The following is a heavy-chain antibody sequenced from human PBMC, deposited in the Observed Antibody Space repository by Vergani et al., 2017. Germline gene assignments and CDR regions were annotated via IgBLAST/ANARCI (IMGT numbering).Heavy chain of an antibody. J-gene: IGHJ5*02. D-gene: IGHD6-19*01. CDR3: ASDTHSGQRADR. V-gene: IGHV4-59*02. CDR2: VSFRGDT. Sequence: QVKLQESGPGLVKPSETLSLTCTVSGASVNSYYWSWIRQPPGKGLEWMGYVSFRGDTLYDPSVKGRMTISLNTSSNQFSLYLTSVTAADRAVYYCASDTHSGQRADRWGQGILVTVTS. CDR1: GASVNSYY.